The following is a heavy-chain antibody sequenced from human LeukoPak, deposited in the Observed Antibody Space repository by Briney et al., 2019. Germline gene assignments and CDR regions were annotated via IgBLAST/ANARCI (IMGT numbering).Heavy chain of an antibody. CDR2: INPNSGGT. Sequence: GASVKVSCKASGYTFTGYYMHWVRQAPGQGLEWMGWINPNSGGTNYAQKFQGRVTMTRATSISTPYMELSRLRSDDTAVYYCARERAITIFGVVITETTYYYGMDVWGQGTTVTVSS. CDR1: GYTFTGYY. J-gene: IGHJ6*02. CDR3: ARERAITIFGVVITETTYYYGMDV. D-gene: IGHD3-3*01. V-gene: IGHV1-2*02.